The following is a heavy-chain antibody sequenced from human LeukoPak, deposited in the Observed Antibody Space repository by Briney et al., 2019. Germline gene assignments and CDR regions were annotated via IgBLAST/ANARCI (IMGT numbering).Heavy chain of an antibody. CDR3: ARVGLTRGEAFDI. V-gene: IGHV1-2*02. J-gene: IGHJ3*02. Sequence: GASVKVSCKASGYTFTDYNIHWVRQAPGQGREWMGWTDPKRGATKYAQKFEGRVTMTRDTSITTVYMELSSLRFDDTAMYSCARVGLTRGEAFDIWGQGTMVTVSS. D-gene: IGHD3-16*01. CDR2: TDPKRGAT. CDR1: GYTFTDYN.